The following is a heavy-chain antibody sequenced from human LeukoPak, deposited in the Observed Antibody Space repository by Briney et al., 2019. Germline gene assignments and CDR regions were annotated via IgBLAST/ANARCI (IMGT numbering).Heavy chain of an antibody. CDR3: ARVGVDYSGNIIKYYFDY. V-gene: IGHV4-59*01. CDR1: GGSISSNY. CDR2: IYYGGST. J-gene: IGHJ4*02. Sequence: PSETLSLTCTVSGGSISSNYWSWIRQPPGKGLEWIGYIYYGGSTNYNPSLKSRVIISVDTSKNQFSLKLSPVIAADTAVYYCARVGVDYSGNIIKYYFDYWGQGTLVTVSS. D-gene: IGHD4-23*01.